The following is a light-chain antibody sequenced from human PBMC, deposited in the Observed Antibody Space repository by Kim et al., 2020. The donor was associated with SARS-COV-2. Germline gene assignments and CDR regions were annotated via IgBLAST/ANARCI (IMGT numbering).Light chain of an antibody. CDR2: GAS. CDR3: QQYDDSSGWT. V-gene: IGKV3-20*01. J-gene: IGKJ1*01. CDR1: QSVSSSN. Sequence: EIVLTQSPGTLSLSPAERATLSCRASQSVSSSNLAWYQQKPGQAPRLVIYGASNRATGIADRFSGSGSGTDFTLTISRLEPEDFAVYYCQQYDDSSGWTFGQGTKVDIK.